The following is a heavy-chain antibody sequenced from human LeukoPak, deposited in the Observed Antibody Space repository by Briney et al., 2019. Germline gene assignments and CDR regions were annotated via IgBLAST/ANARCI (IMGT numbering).Heavy chain of an antibody. V-gene: IGHV4-39*07. Sequence: ASETLSLTCTVSGGSISSSSYYWGWIRQPPGKGLEWIGSIYYSGSTYYNPSLKSRVTISVDTSKNQFSLKLSSVTAADTAVYYCARASSPYSSSWYLNWFDPWGQGTQVTVSS. J-gene: IGHJ5*02. D-gene: IGHD6-13*01. CDR1: GGSISSSSYY. CDR3: ARASSPYSSSWYLNWFDP. CDR2: IYYSGST.